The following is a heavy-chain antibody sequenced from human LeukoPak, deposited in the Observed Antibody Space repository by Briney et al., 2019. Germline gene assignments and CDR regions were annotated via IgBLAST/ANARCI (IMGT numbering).Heavy chain of an antibody. CDR1: GGTFSSYA. V-gene: IGHV1-69*04. CDR2: IIPILGIA. Sequence: ASVKVSCKASGGTFSSYAISWVRQAPGQGLEWMGRIIPILGIANYAQKFQGRVMITADKSTSTAYMELSSLRSEDTAVYYCARARGYSGYDSPVAYYYYGMDVWGQGTTVTVSS. J-gene: IGHJ6*02. CDR3: ARARGYSGYDSPVAYYYYGMDV. D-gene: IGHD5-12*01.